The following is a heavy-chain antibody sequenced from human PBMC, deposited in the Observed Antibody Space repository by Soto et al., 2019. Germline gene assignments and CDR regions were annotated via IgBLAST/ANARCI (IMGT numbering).Heavy chain of an antibody. J-gene: IGHJ6*02. D-gene: IGHD2-8*01. CDR3: ARGGLVLMVYAPWGYYYGMDV. Sequence: EVQLVESGGGLVKPGGSLRLSCAASGFTFSSYSMNWVRQAPGKGLEWVSSISSSSSYIYYADSVKGRFTISRDNAKNSLYLQMNSLRAEDTAVYYCARGGLVLMVYAPWGYYYGMDVWGQGTTVTVSS. V-gene: IGHV3-21*01. CDR2: ISSSSSYI. CDR1: GFTFSSYS.